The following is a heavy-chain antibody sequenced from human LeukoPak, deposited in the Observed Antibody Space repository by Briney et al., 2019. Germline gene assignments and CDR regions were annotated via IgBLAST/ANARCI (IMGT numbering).Heavy chain of an antibody. CDR2: ISTGGDI. Sequence: SETLSLTCAVSAGSICNSYCSWARQPPGKGLEFIGYISTGGDINYSPSLRSRATMSINPSNNQLSLTLTSVTTADTAVYFCVRGPGRGYDLEPWGQGSLVIVSS. CDR3: VRGPGRGYDLEP. V-gene: IGHV4-4*08. D-gene: IGHD3-22*01. J-gene: IGHJ5*02. CDR1: AGSICNSY.